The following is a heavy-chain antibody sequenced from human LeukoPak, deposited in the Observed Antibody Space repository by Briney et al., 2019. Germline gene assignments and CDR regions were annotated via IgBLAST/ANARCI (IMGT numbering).Heavy chain of an antibody. CDR2: IYYSGST. V-gene: IGHV4-39*01. CDR1: GGSISSSSYY. D-gene: IGHD5-18*01. CDR3: ARLNVDTAMVNAFDI. Sequence: KSSETLSLTCTVSGGSISSSSYYWGWIRQPPGKGLEWIGSIYYSGSTYYNPSLKSRVTISVDTSKNQFSLKLSSVTAADTAVYYCARLNVDTAMVNAFDIWGQGTMVTVSS. J-gene: IGHJ3*02.